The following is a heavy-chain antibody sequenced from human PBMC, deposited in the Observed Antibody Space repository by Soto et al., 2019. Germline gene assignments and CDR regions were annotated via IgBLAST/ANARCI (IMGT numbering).Heavy chain of an antibody. CDR3: ARGVRSGSYPCYYYAMEV. D-gene: IGHD1-26*01. CDR1: GFTFNIYW. V-gene: IGHV3-74*01. Sequence: EVQLVESGGGLVQPGGSLRLSCAASGFTFNIYWMHWVRQAPGKGLVWVSRINSDASSTNYADSVKGRFTISRDNAKNTLYLKMNSLSVEDTAVYYCARGVRSGSYPCYYYAMEVWGQGTTVTVSS. CDR2: INSDASST. J-gene: IGHJ6*02.